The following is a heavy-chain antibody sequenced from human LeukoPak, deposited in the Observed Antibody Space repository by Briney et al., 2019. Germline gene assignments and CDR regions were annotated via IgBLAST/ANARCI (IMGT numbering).Heavy chain of an antibody. CDR1: GYTFTSYY. CDR2: INPSGGST. D-gene: IGHD4-11*01. J-gene: IGHJ5*02. Sequence: ASVKVSCKASGYTFTSYYMHWVRQAPGQGLEWMGIINPSGGSTSYAQKFQGRVTMTRDTSTSTVYMELSSLRSEDTAVYCCAITWGDYSNYPNWFDPWGQGTLVTVSS. V-gene: IGHV1-46*01. CDR3: AITWGDYSNYPNWFDP.